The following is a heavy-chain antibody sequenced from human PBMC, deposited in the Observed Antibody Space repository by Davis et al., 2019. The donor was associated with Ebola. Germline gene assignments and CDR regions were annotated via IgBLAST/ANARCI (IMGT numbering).Heavy chain of an antibody. CDR3: ASGTGGNPFDY. J-gene: IGHJ4*02. D-gene: IGHD4-23*01. V-gene: IGHV4-39*01. CDR2: IYYSRST. CDR1: GGSISSSSYY. Sequence: MPSETLSLTCTVSGGSISSSSYYWGWTRQPPGKGLEWIGSIYYSRSTYYNPSPKSRVTISVDTSKNQFSLKLSSVTAADTAVYYCASGTGGNPFDYWGQGTLVTVSS.